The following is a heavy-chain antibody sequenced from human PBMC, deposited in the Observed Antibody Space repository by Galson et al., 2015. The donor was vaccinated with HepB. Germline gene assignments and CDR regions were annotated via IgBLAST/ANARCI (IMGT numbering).Heavy chain of an antibody. CDR1: GFTFSSYA. Sequence: SLRLSCAASGFTFSSYAMSWVRQAPGKGLEWVSAISGSGGSTYYADSVKGRFTISRDNSKNTLYLQMNSQRAEDTAVYYCALSSGGWSFDYWGQGTLVTVSS. J-gene: IGHJ4*02. CDR2: ISGSGGST. CDR3: ALSSGGWSFDY. V-gene: IGHV3-23*01.